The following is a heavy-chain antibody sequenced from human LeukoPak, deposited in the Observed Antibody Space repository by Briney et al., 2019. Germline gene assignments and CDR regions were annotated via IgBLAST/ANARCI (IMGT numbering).Heavy chain of an antibody. CDR3: AQSSGRYLDN. CDR1: GDSSSNNY. D-gene: IGHD6-19*01. V-gene: IGHV4-59*01. Sequence: SETLSLTCTVSGDSSSNNYWTWIRQSPGKGLEWIGYFYYTGSTNYNPSLQSRVTMSVDTSKNQFSLELSSVTSADTAVYYCAQSSGRYLDNWGQGILVTVSP. J-gene: IGHJ4*02. CDR2: FYYTGST.